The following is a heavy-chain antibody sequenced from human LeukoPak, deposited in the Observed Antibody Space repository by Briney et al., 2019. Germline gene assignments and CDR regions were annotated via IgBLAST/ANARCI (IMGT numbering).Heavy chain of an antibody. D-gene: IGHD2-2*01. CDR2: ISYDGSNK. CDR3: ARDPEGVVPAASFDY. Sequence: GGSLRLSCAASGSTFSSYAMHWVRQAPGKGLEWVAVISYDGSNKYYADSVKGRFTISRDNSKNTLYLQMNSLRAEDTAVYYCARDPEGVVPAASFDYWGQGTLVTVSS. J-gene: IGHJ4*02. CDR1: GSTFSSYA. V-gene: IGHV3-30-3*01.